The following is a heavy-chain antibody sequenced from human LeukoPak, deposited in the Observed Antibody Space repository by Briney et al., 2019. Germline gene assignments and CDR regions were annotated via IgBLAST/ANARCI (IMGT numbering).Heavy chain of an antibody. CDR2: IYYSGST. CDR3: ARCPINSYYYYGMDV. CDR1: GGSISSYY. V-gene: IGHV4-59*08. Sequence: SETLSLTCTVSGGSISSYYWSWIRQPPGKGLEWIGYIYYSGSTNYNPSLKSRVTISVDTSKNQFSLKLSSVTAADTAVYYCARCPINSYYYYGMDVWGQGTTVTVSS. J-gene: IGHJ6*02. D-gene: IGHD1-1*01.